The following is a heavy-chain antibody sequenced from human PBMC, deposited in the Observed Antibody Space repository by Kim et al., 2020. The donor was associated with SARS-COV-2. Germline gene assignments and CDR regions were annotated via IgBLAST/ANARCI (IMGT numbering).Heavy chain of an antibody. CDR2: IKQDGSEK. V-gene: IGHV3-7*01. CDR1: GFTFSSYW. D-gene: IGHD3-3*01. Sequence: GGSLRLSCAASGFTFSSYWMSWVRQAPGKGLEWVANIKQDGSEKYYVDSVKGRFTISRDNAKNSLYLQMNSLRAEDTAVYYCARDILDYDFWSGSPKDDYWGQGTLVTVSS. CDR3: ARDILDYDFWSGSPKDDY. J-gene: IGHJ4*02.